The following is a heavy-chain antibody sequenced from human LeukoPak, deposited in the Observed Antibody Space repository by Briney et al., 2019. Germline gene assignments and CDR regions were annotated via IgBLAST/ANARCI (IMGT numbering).Heavy chain of an antibody. J-gene: IGHJ4*02. D-gene: IGHD6-19*01. V-gene: IGHV3-30*18. Sequence: PGGSLRLSCAASGFTFSSYGMHWVRQAPGKGLEWVAVISYDGSNKYYADSVKGRFTISRDNSKSTLYLQMNSLRAEDTAVYYCAKDLTAVAGPRRWGQGTLVTVSS. CDR3: AKDLTAVAGPRR. CDR1: GFTFSSYG. CDR2: ISYDGSNK.